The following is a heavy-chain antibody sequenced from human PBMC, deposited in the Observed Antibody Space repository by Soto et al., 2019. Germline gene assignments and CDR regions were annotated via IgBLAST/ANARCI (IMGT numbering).Heavy chain of an antibody. CDR2: IIPIIGTV. Sequence: QVQLVQSGAEVKKPGSSVKVSCKASGGTFSNYAINWVRQAPGQGLEWMGGIIPIIGTVNYAQKFQGRVTIIADESTGTAYMELSSLRSDDTAVYYCARIHDSSDYSYPFDPWGQGTLVTVSS. CDR1: GGTFSNYA. J-gene: IGHJ5*02. V-gene: IGHV1-69*12. CDR3: ARIHDSSDYSYPFDP. D-gene: IGHD3-22*01.